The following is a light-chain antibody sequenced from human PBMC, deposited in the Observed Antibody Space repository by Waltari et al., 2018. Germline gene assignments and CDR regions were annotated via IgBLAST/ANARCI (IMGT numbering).Light chain of an antibody. Sequence: EIVLTPSPATLSLSPGEGTTPSCRASQSVSSNLAWYQQKPGQAPRLLIYDASNRATGIPARFNGSGSGTDFTLTISRLEPDDFAVYYCQQRSNWPPYTFGQGTKLEIK. CDR2: DAS. J-gene: IGKJ2*01. V-gene: IGKV3-11*01. CDR3: QQRSNWPPYT. CDR1: QSVSSN.